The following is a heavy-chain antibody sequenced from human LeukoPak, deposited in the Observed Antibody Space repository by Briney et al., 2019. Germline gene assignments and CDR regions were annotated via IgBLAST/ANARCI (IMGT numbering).Heavy chain of an antibody. CDR1: GYSFTSYW. V-gene: IGHV5-51*01. Sequence: GESLKISCKDPGYSFTSYWIGWVRQMPGKGLEWMGIIFPGDSDTRYSPSFQGQVTISADKSISTAYLQWSNLKASDTAMYYCARGDSSSSPHYFDYWGQGSLVTVSS. J-gene: IGHJ4*02. CDR2: IFPGDSDT. CDR3: ARGDSSSSPHYFDY. D-gene: IGHD6-6*01.